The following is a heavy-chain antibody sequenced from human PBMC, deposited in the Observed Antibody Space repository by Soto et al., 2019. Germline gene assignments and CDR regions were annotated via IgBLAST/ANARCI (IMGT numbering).Heavy chain of an antibody. CDR2: INPIFGTA. CDR3: ARVRYYYDSSGYYYFDY. D-gene: IGHD3-22*01. CDR1: GYTFTSYY. V-gene: IGHV1-69*13. Sequence: SVKVSCKASGYTFTSYYMHWVRHAPGQGLEWMGMINPIFGTANYAQKFQGRVTITSDESTSTAYMELSSLRSEDTAVYYCARVRYYYDSSGYYYFDYWGQGTLVTVSS. J-gene: IGHJ4*02.